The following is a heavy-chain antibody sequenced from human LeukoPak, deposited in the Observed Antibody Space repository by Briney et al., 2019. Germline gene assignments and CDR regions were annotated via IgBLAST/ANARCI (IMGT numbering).Heavy chain of an antibody. Sequence: ASVKVSCKASGYTFTGYYMHWVRQAPGQGLEWMGWINPNSGGTNYAQKFQGRVTMTRDTSISTAYMELSRLRSDGTAVYYCARTGYCSGGSCYFADAFDIWGQGTMVTVSS. CDR2: INPNSGGT. CDR1: GYTFTGYY. V-gene: IGHV1-2*02. J-gene: IGHJ3*02. D-gene: IGHD2-15*01. CDR3: ARTGYCSGGSCYFADAFDI.